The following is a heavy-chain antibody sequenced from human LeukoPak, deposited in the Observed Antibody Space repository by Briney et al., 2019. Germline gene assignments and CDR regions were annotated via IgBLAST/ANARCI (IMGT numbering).Heavy chain of an antibody. V-gene: IGHV1-69*13. Sequence: SVKVSCKASGGTFSSYAISWGRQAPGQGLEWMGGIIPIFGTANYAQKFQGRVTITADESTSTAYMELSSLRSEDTAVYHCAIVRSMVRVDAFDIWGQGTMVTVSS. CDR1: GGTFSSYA. D-gene: IGHD3-10*01. CDR3: AIVRSMVRVDAFDI. J-gene: IGHJ3*02. CDR2: IIPIFGTA.